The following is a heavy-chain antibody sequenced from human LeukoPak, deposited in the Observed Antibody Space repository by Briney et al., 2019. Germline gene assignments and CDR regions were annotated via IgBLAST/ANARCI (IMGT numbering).Heavy chain of an antibody. V-gene: IGHV1-2*02. J-gene: IGHJ5*02. CDR3: ARVRYCSSTSCYIGWFDP. CDR1: GYTFTGYY. CDR2: INPNSGGT. D-gene: IGHD2-2*02. Sequence: ASVKVSCKASGYTFTGYYMNWVRQAPGQGLEWMGWINPNSGGTNYAQKFQGRVTMTRDTSISTAYMELSRLRSDDTAVYYCARVRYCSSTSCYIGWFDPWGQGTLVTVSS.